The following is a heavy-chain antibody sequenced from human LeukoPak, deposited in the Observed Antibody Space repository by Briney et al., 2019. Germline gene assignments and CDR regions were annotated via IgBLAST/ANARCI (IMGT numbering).Heavy chain of an antibody. D-gene: IGHD3-22*01. J-gene: IGHJ4*02. CDR2: ISYDGSNK. V-gene: IGHV3-30*03. Sequence: PGGSLRLSCAASGFTFSNYWMSWVRQAPGKGLEWVAVISYDGSNKYYADSVKGRFTISRDNSKNTLYLQMNSLRAEDTAVYYCARDTDIYDSSGYFDYWGQGTLVTVSS. CDR1: GFTFSNYW. CDR3: ARDTDIYDSSGYFDY.